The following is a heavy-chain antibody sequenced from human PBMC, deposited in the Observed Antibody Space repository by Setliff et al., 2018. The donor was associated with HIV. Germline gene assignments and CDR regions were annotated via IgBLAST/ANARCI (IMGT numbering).Heavy chain of an antibody. CDR3: ASRHNSSFGAYFQH. CDR1: GGSISSYY. D-gene: IGHD3-10*01. J-gene: IGHJ1*01. Sequence: PSETLSLTCTVSGGSISSYYWSWIRQPPGKGLEWIGYIYFTGSTNYNPSLKSRVTISLETSKNQFSLKLSSVTAADTAVYYCASRHNSSFGAYFQHWGQGTLVTVSS. CDR2: IYFTGST. V-gene: IGHV4-59*08.